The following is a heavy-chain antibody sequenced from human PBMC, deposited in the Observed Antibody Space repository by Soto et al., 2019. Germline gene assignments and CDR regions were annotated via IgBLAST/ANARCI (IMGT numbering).Heavy chain of an antibody. V-gene: IGHV4-39*01. CDR2: IHYRANS. CDR3: ARPLQLAVSGFDP. D-gene: IGHD3-3*02. J-gene: IGHJ5*02. Sequence: SETLSLTCAVSGDSISSSSYYWAWIRQPPGKGLEWIGSIHYRANSYYSPSLKSRITVSVDTSKNQISLRLSSVTAADTAVYYCARPLQLAVSGFDPWGQGTLVTVSS. CDR1: GDSISSSSYY.